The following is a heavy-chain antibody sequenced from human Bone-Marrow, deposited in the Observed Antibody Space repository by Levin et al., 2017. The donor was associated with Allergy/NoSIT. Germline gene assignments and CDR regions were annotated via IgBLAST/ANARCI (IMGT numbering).Heavy chain of an antibody. CDR2: INYHGGNI. CDR3: AKVMQNSLGWIEGFDD. Sequence: GGSLSLSCEASGFIFSDYDMSWVRQAPGKGLEWVSTINYHGGNIFYADFVKGRFTISRDNSKNMQYLQLNSLRAEDTAVYYVAKVMQNSLGWIEGFDDWGRGTLVTVSS. CDR1: GFIFSDYD. D-gene: IGHD6-19*01. J-gene: IGHJ4*02. V-gene: IGHV3-23*01.